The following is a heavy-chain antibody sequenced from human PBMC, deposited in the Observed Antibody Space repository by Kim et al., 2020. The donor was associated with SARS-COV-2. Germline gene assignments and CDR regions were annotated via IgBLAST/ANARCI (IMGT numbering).Heavy chain of an antibody. J-gene: IGHJ1*01. V-gene: IGHV3-23*01. D-gene: IGHD4-17*01. CDR3: AKDSLRYGDYVVAFGN. CDR1: GFSFSTYA. Sequence: GGSLRLSCAASGFSFSTYAMTWVRQAPGKGLEWVSSISASGGSAYYADSVKGRFTISRDNSKNTLNVQMNSLRAEDTAVYYCAKDSLRYGDYVVAFGNWGQGTLVIVSS. CDR2: ISASGGSA.